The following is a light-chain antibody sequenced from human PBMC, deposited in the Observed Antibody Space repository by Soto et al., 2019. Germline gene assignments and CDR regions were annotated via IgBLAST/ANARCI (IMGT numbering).Light chain of an antibody. J-gene: IGKJ4*01. CDR2: GAS. V-gene: IGKV3-20*01. Sequence: EIVLTQSPGTLSLSPGERATLSCRASQSVSSSYLAWYQQKPGLAPRLLIYGASSRATGIPDRFGGSGSGTDFTLTISRLEPEDFAVYYCQQYGSSPLTFGGGTKVEIK. CDR3: QQYGSSPLT. CDR1: QSVSSSY.